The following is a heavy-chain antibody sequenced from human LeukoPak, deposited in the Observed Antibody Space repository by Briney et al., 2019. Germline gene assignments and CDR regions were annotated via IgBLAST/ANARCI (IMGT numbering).Heavy chain of an antibody. D-gene: IGHD1-26*01. CDR3: ASLYDIVGTTVDY. CDR1: GYTFTNYY. CDR2: IDPNTGGT. Sequence: ASVKVSCKTSGYTFTNYYIHWVRQAPGQGLEWMGRIDPNTGGTKSAKNFQGRVTMTRDTSISTAYMALSGLRSDNTAVYYCASLYDIVGTTVDYWGQGTLVTVSS. J-gene: IGHJ4*02. V-gene: IGHV1-2*06.